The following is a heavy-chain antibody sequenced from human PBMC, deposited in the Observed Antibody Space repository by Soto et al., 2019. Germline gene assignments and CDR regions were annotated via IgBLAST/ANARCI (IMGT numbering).Heavy chain of an antibody. CDR3: ARASPYGDYALDY. Sequence: PSETLSLTGIVSGGSISSYYWSWIRQPPGKGLEWIGYIAYSGSTNYNPSLKSRPTISVDTSKNQYSLKLRSLTAADTAVYYCARASPYGDYALDYWGQGTLVTVSS. CDR1: GGSISSYY. J-gene: IGHJ4*02. D-gene: IGHD4-17*01. V-gene: IGHV4-59*01. CDR2: IAYSGST.